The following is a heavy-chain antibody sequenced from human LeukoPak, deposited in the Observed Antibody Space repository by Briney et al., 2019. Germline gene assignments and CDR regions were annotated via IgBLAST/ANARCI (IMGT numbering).Heavy chain of an antibody. CDR1: GFTFSSYG. D-gene: IGHD6-6*01. V-gene: IGHV3-33*01. CDR3: ARIEGEQLVPGDY. J-gene: IGHJ4*02. CDR2: IWYDGSNK. Sequence: GGSLRLSCAASGFTFSSYGMHWVRQAPGKGLELVAVIWYDGSNKYYADSVKGRFTISRDNSKNTLYLQMNSLRAEDTAVYYCARIEGEQLVPGDYWGQGTLVTVSS.